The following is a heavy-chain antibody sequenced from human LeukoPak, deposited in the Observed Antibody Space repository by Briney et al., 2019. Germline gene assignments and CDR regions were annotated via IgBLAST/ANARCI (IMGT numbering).Heavy chain of an antibody. CDR3: STAKFDN. CDR2: VSGSNANT. J-gene: IGHJ4*02. CDR1: GFTFNNYA. Sequence: GGSLRLSCAASGFTFNNYAMSWVRQAPGKGLEWVSAVSGSNANTYYADSVRGRFTISRDNAKNSLYLQMNSLRAEDTAVYYCSTAKFDNWGQGTLVTVSS. V-gene: IGHV3-23*01.